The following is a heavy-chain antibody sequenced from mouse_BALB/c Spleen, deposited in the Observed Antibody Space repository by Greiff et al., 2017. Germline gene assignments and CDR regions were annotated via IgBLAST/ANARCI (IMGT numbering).Heavy chain of an antibody. Sequence: DVKLVESGGGLVKPGGSLKLSCAASGFTFSSYAMSWVRQSPEKRLEWVAEISSGGSYTYYPDTVTGRFTISRDNAKNTLYLEMSSLRSEDTAMYYCARENYGSSFDYWGQGTTLTVSS. J-gene: IGHJ2*01. CDR1: GFTFSSYA. CDR2: ISSGGSYT. D-gene: IGHD1-1*01. V-gene: IGHV5-9-4*01. CDR3: ARENYGSSFDY.